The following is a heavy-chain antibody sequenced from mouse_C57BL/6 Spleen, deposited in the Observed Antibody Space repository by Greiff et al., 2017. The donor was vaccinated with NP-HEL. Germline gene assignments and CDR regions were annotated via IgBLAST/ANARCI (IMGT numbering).Heavy chain of an antibody. CDR1: GYSITSGYD. CDR3: AREGGYHYFDY. CDR2: ISYSGST. V-gene: IGHV3-1*01. J-gene: IGHJ2*01. Sequence: DVKLQESGPGMVKPSQSLSLTCTVTGYSITSGYDWHWIRHFPGNKLEWMGYISYSGSTNYNPSLKSRISITHDTSKNHFFLKLNSVTTEDTATYYCAREGGYHYFDYWGQGTTLTVSS. D-gene: IGHD2-2*01.